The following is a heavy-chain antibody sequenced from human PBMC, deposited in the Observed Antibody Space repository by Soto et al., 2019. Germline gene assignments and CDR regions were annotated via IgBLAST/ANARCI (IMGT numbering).Heavy chain of an antibody. D-gene: IGHD3-10*01. CDR2: ISYDGSNK. Sequence: QVQLVESGGGVVQPGRSLRLSCAASGFTFSSYGMHWVRQAPGKGLEWVAVISYDGSNKYYADSVKGRFTISRDNSKNTLYLQMDSLRDEVKAVYYCAKDQRYDGYGSPPVYYYYYGMDVWGQGTTVTVSS. CDR1: GFTFSSYG. J-gene: IGHJ6*02. V-gene: IGHV3-30*18. CDR3: AKDQRYDGYGSPPVYYYYYGMDV.